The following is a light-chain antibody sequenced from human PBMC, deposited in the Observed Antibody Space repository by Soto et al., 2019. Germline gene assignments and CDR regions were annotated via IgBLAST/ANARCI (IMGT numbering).Light chain of an antibody. CDR3: QEYNSYSRFT. CDR1: QNINSW. Sequence: DIQMTQSPSTLSASVGDRVAITCRASQNINSWLAWYQQKPGKAPKLLIYKASSLESEVPSRFSGSGSGTEFTLPISCLQPDDFATYYCQEYNSYSRFTFGPGTKVDVK. V-gene: IGKV1-5*03. J-gene: IGKJ3*01. CDR2: KAS.